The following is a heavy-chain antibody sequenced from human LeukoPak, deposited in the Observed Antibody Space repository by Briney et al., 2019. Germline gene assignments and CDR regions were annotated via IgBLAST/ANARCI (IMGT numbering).Heavy chain of an antibody. V-gene: IGHV3-30*03. J-gene: IGHJ6*02. CDR3: ARVYGWTYYYYGMDV. D-gene: IGHD3-10*01. Sequence: GGSLRLSCAASGFTFSSYSMNWVRQAPGKGLEWVAVISYDGSNKYYADSVKGRFAISRDNSKNTLYLQMNSLRAEDTAVYYCARVYGWTYYYYGMDVWGQGTTVTVSS. CDR1: GFTFSSYS. CDR2: ISYDGSNK.